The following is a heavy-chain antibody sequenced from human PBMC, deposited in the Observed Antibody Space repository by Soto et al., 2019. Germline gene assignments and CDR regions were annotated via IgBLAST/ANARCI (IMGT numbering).Heavy chain of an antibody. J-gene: IGHJ4*02. CDR3: ARDRDDFWSGYVAY. Sequence: GGSLRLSCAASGFTFSSHSMNWVRQAPGKGLEWVSYISSSSSTIYYADSVKGRFTISRDNAKNSLYLQMNSLRAEDTAVYYCARDRDDFWSGYVAYWGRGTLVTVSS. V-gene: IGHV3-48*01. CDR2: ISSSSSTI. CDR1: GFTFSSHS. D-gene: IGHD3-3*01.